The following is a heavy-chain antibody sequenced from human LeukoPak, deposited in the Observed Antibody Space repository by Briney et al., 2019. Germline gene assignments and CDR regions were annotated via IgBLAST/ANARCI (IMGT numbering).Heavy chain of an antibody. V-gene: IGHV3-30*02. CDR1: GFTFSSYG. J-gene: IGHJ4*02. Sequence: GGSLRLSCAASGFTFSSYGMHWVRQAPGKGLEWVAFIRYDGSNKYYADSVKGRFTISRDNSKNTQYLQMNSLRAKDTAVYYCAKDFASGIDYWGQGTLVTVSS. CDR2: IRYDGSNK. CDR3: AKDFASGIDY.